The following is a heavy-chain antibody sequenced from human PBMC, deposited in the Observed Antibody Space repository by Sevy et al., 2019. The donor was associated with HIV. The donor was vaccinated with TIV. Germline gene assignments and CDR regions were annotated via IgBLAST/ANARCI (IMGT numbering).Heavy chain of an antibody. D-gene: IGHD3-22*01. J-gene: IGHJ3*02. Sequence: GGSLRLSCAASGFSVSDTYMSWVRQAPGKGLEWVSVIYSGDKTYHSDSVKGRFTISRANSKNTIYLQLNSLRTEDTAVYYCARLNVYYYDDDGYYTTGNAFDIWGQGTMVTVSS. V-gene: IGHV3-53*01. CDR2: IYSGDKT. CDR1: GFSVSDTY. CDR3: ARLNVYYYDDDGYYTTGNAFDI.